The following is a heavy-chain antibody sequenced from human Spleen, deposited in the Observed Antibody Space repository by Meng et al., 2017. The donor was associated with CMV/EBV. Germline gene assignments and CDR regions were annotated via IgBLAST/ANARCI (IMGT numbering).Heavy chain of an antibody. J-gene: IGHJ6*02. V-gene: IGHV4-39*07. Sequence: GSLRLSCSVSGDCINTNTHHWGCIRQPPGKGLEWIGEINHSGSTNYNPSLKSRVTISVDTSKNQFSLKLSSVTAADTAVYYCARRRTYYDFWRLYYYGMDVWGQGTTVTVSS. D-gene: IGHD3-3*01. CDR3: ARRRTYYDFWRLYYYGMDV. CDR1: GDCINTNTHH. CDR2: INHSGST.